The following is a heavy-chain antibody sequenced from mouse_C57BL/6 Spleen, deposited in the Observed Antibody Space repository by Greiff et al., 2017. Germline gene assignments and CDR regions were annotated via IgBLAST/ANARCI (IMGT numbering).Heavy chain of an antibody. CDR3: AREGVSTTVVENV. J-gene: IGHJ1*03. CDR2: IYPGDGDT. V-gene: IGHV1-82*01. CDR1: GYAFSSSW. D-gene: IGHD1-1*01. Sequence: QVQLQQSGPELVKPGASVKISCKASGYAFSSSWMNWVKQRPGKGLEWIGRIYPGDGDTNYNGKFKGKATLTADKSSSTAYMQLSRLTSEDSAAYFCAREGVSTTVVENVWGTGTTVTVSS.